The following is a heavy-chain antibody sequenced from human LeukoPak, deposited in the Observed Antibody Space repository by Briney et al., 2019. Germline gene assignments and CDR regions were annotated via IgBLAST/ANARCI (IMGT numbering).Heavy chain of an antibody. CDR2: IYYSGST. CDR3: ARGRPPHDYGTLFDY. D-gene: IGHD4-17*01. Sequence: SETLSLTCTVSGGAITGYYWSWIRQPPGKGLEWIGYIYYSGSTNYNPSLKSRVTMSVDTSKKQFPLKLSSVTAADTAVYYCARGRPPHDYGTLFDYWGQGTLVTVSS. CDR1: GGAITGYY. J-gene: IGHJ4*02. V-gene: IGHV4-59*01.